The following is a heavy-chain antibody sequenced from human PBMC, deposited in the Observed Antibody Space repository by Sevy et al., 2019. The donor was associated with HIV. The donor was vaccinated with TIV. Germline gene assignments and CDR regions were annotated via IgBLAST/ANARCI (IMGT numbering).Heavy chain of an antibody. CDR1: GFTFSSYS. V-gene: IGHV3-21*01. CDR2: ISSSSSYI. D-gene: IGHD3-3*01. J-gene: IGHJ6*02. CDR3: ATVEDRKRYYDFWSGYFNYYYYGMDV. Sequence: GGSLRLSCAASGFTFSSYSMNWVRQAPGKGLEWVSSISSSSSYIYYADSVKGRFTISRDNAKNSLYLQMNSLRAEDTAVYYCATVEDRKRYYDFWSGYFNYYYYGMDVWGQGTMVTVSS.